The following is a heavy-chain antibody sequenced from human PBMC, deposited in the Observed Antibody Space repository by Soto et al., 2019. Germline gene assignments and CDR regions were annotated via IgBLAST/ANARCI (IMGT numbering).Heavy chain of an antibody. V-gene: IGHV3-33*01. CDR1: GFTFSNDG. J-gene: IGHJ4*02. CDR2: IWYDGSKK. D-gene: IGHD3-10*01. CDR3: ARLSGSYLDY. Sequence: QVQLVESGGGVVQPGTSLRLSCAASGFTFSNDGMYWVRQAPGKGLEWVALIWYDGSKKYYADSVKGRFTISRDNSKNTLYLHMNSLRVEDTAVYYCARLSGSYLDYWGQGTLVTVSS.